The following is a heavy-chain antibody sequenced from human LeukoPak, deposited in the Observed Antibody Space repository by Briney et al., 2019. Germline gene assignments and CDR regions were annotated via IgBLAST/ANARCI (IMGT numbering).Heavy chain of an antibody. CDR1: GYSFSIYG. CDR3: ARGYGDPPGY. J-gene: IGHJ4*02. Sequence: ASVTVSCKAFGYSFSIYGISWVRQAPGQGLEWMGWISAYNGDTKYAQKLRDRLTMTTDTSTSTAYMELRSLTSDDTAVYYCARGYGDPPGYWGQGTLVTVSS. CDR2: ISAYNGDT. D-gene: IGHD4-17*01. V-gene: IGHV1-18*04.